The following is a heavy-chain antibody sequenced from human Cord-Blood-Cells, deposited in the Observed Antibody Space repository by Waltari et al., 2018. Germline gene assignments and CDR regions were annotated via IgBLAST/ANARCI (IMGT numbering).Heavy chain of an antibody. J-gene: IGHJ3*02. CDR1: GGSIRSHY. Sequence: QVQLQESGPGLVKPSETLSLTCTVSGGSIRSHYWLWIRQPPGKGLEWIGYIYYSGSTNYNPSLKSRVTISVDTSKNQFSLKLSSVTAADTAVYYCARDQGSGYDAFDIWGQGTMVTVSS. CDR3: ARDQGSGYDAFDI. D-gene: IGHD5-12*01. CDR2: IYYSGST. V-gene: IGHV4-59*11.